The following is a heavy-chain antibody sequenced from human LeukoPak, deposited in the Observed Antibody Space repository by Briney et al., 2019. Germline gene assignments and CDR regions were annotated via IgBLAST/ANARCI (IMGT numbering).Heavy chain of an antibody. CDR1: GGTFISYA. D-gene: IGHD2-15*01. J-gene: IGHJ4*02. V-gene: IGHV1-69*01. CDR2: IIPIFGTA. CDR3: ANRLGYCSGGSCYNY. Sequence: SVKVSCKASGGTFISYAISWVRQAPGQGLEWMGGIIPIFGTANYAQKFQGRVTITADESTSTAYMELSSLRSEDTAVYYCANRLGYCSGGSCYNYWGQGTLVTVSS.